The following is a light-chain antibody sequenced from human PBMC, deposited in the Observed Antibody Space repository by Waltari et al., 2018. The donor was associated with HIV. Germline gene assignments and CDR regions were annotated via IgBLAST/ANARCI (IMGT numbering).Light chain of an antibody. J-gene: IGLJ3*02. Sequence: QARLTQPPSVSKGLRQTATLTCTGNIYNVGLQGAAWLQHHQGHVPQLLSYRNNNRPSGISERFSASKSGNTASLTITELQAEDEADYYCAAWDGIVSGWVFGGGTRLTVL. CDR1: IYNVGLQG. CDR2: RNN. V-gene: IGLV10-54*04. CDR3: AAWDGIVSGWV.